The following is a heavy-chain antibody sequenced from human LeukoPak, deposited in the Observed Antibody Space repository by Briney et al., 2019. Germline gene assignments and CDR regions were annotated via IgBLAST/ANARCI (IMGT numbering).Heavy chain of an antibody. V-gene: IGHV3-11*04. J-gene: IGHJ4*02. CDR2: ISSSGSTI. Sequence: GGSLRLSCAASGFAFSDYYMSWIRQAPGKGLEWVSYISSSGSTIYYADSVKGRFTISRDNAKNSLYLQMNSLRAEDTAVYYCARDRRWLQRFDYWGQGTPVTVSS. CDR3: ARDRRWLQRFDY. CDR1: GFAFSDYY. D-gene: IGHD5-24*01.